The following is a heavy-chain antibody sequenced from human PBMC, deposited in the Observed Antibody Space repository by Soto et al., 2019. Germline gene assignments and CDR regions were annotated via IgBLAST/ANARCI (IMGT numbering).Heavy chain of an antibody. CDR2: INAGNGNT. Sequence: ASVKVSCKASGYTFTSYSMHWVRQAPGQRLEWMGWINAGNGNTKYSQKFQGRVTITRDTSASTAYMELSSLRSEDTAVYYCAGARYCSSTSCLTNWFDPWGQGTLVTSPQ. V-gene: IGHV1-3*01. J-gene: IGHJ5*02. CDR3: AGARYCSSTSCLTNWFDP. CDR1: GYTFTSYS. D-gene: IGHD2-2*01.